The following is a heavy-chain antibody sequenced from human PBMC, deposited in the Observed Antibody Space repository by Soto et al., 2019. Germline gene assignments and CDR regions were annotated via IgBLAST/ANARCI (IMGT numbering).Heavy chain of an antibody. CDR2: ISSSSSTI. D-gene: IGHD3-9*01. J-gene: IGHJ5*02. V-gene: IGHV3-48*02. Sequence: GGSLRLSCAASGFTFSSYSMNWVRQAPGKGLEWVSYISSSSSTIYYADSVKGRFTISRDNAKNSLYLQMNSLRDEDTAVYYCARAQYYDILTGQRWFDPWGQGTLVTVSS. CDR1: GFTFSSYS. CDR3: ARAQYYDILTGQRWFDP.